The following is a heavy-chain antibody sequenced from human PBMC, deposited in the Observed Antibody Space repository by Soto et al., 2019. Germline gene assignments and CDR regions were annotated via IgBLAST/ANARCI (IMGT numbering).Heavy chain of an antibody. J-gene: IGHJ6*02. Sequence: EAQLLESGGGLVQPGGSLRLSCAASGFTFSTYPMSWVPQAPGKGLEWVSGISGSGISTYYTASVKGRFTISRDNSKNTVFLQMNSLRDEDTAVYYCVKPPVITASYYYYDMDVWGQGTTVTVSS. CDR1: GFTFSTYP. D-gene: IGHD4-4*01. V-gene: IGHV3-23*01. CDR3: VKPPVITASYYYYDMDV. CDR2: ISGSGIST.